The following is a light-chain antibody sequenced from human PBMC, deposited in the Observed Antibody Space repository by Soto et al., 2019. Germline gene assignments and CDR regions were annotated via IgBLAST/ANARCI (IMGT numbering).Light chain of an antibody. CDR3: QQRSDWPT. CDR2: DTS. J-gene: IGKJ4*01. V-gene: IGKV3-11*01. CDR1: QSVSSY. Sequence: DIVLTQSPATLSLSPGARATLSCRASQSVSSYLAWYQQKPGQAPRLLIYDTSNRATGIPARFSGSGSVTDFTLTISSLEPEDFAVYYCQQRSDWPTFGGGTKVEIK.